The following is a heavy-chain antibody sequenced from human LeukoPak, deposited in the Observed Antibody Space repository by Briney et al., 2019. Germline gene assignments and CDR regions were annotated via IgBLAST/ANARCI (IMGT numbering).Heavy chain of an antibody. Sequence: SETLSLTCTVSDGSISGYSWSWIRQPPGKGLEWIGYIYYSGDTNYNPSLKNRVTLSVDTSRNQLSLQLSSVTTADTAVYYCVRGPYGASISKWFDPWGQGTLVIVSS. D-gene: IGHD4/OR15-4a*01. J-gene: IGHJ5*02. V-gene: IGHV4-59*01. CDR2: IYYSGDT. CDR1: DGSISGYS. CDR3: VRGPYGASISKWFDP.